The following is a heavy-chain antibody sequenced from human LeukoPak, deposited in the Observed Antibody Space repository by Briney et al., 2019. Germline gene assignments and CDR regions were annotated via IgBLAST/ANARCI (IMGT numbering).Heavy chain of an antibody. V-gene: IGHV3-43*02. Sequence: GGSLRLSCAASGFTFDDYAMHWVRQAPGKGLEWVSLISGDGGSTYYADSVKGRFTISRDNSKNSLYLQMNSLRAEDTALYYCASFITGTTAGTSDYWGQGTLVTVSS. CDR1: GFTFDDYA. CDR3: ASFITGTTAGTSDY. D-gene: IGHD1-7*01. J-gene: IGHJ4*02. CDR2: ISGDGGST.